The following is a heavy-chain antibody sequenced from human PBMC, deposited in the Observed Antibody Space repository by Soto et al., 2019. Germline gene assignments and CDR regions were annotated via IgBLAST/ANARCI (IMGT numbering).Heavy chain of an antibody. CDR1: GYIFSTYG. V-gene: IGHV1-18*01. CDR2: ITTYNGDT. Sequence: QVQLVQSGAEVKKPGASVKVSCKAPGYIFSTYGITWVRQAPGQGLEWMGWITTYNGDTNFAQKFQGRVTMTADTSTNTVYLELRSLTSDDTAIYYCAGLNSLPYDSRGYAPRYWYFDLWGRGTLVTVSS. CDR3: AGLNSLPYDSRGYAPRYWYFDL. D-gene: IGHD6-25*01. J-gene: IGHJ2*01.